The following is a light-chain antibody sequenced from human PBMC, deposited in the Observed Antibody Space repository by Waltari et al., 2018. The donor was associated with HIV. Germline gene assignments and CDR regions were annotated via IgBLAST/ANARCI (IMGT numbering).Light chain of an antibody. V-gene: IGLV3-21*02. Sequence: SYVLTQPPSVSVAPGQTARITCGGNNIGSKSVHWYQQKPGQAPVLVVYDDSDRPSGIPGRFSGANSGNTATLTISRVEAGDEADYYCQVWDSSSDHTRVFGGGTKLTVL. CDR1: NIGSKS. J-gene: IGLJ2*01. CDR2: DDS. CDR3: QVWDSSSDHTRV.